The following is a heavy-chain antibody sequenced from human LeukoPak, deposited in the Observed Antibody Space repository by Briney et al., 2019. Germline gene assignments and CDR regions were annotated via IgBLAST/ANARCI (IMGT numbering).Heavy chain of an antibody. J-gene: IGHJ5*02. V-gene: IGHV3-33*01. Sequence: GGSLRLSCPASGCSFSNHGMHWVRQAPGKRLEWVAVIWDDGNNKRYANSVNGRFTISRDNSENTLYLQMNGLTAEDTAMYYCARDSYQDYYGRFDPWGQGTLVIVSS. CDR3: ARDSYQDYYGRFDP. D-gene: IGHD3-10*01. CDR2: IWDDGNNK. CDR1: GCSFSNHG.